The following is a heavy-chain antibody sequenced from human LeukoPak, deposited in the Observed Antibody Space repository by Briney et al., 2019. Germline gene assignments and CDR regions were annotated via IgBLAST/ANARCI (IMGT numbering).Heavy chain of an antibody. Sequence: PSETLSLTCTVSGASIRDYYWNWIRKPPGKGPEWIGYIYYSGTTSYNPSLKSRVSISVDMSKNHFSLNLTSVTAADTAVYYCAAQSGGFDYWGQGALVTVSS. CDR2: IYYSGTT. CDR1: GASIRDYY. D-gene: IGHD2-15*01. CDR3: AAQSGGFDY. J-gene: IGHJ4*02. V-gene: IGHV4-59*01.